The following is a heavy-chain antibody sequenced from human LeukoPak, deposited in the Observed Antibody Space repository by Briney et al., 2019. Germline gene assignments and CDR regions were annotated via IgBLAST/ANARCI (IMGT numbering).Heavy chain of an antibody. CDR2: INPNSGGT. CDR1: GYTFTGYY. J-gene: IGHJ4*02. Sequence: ASVKVSCKASGYTFTGYYMHWVRQAPGQGLEWMGWINPNSGGTNYAQKFQGRVTMTRDTSISTAYMELSRLRSDDTAVYYCAREGYCSGGSCYHFDNWGQGTLVTVSS. V-gene: IGHV1-2*02. CDR3: AREGYCSGGSCYHFDN. D-gene: IGHD2-15*01.